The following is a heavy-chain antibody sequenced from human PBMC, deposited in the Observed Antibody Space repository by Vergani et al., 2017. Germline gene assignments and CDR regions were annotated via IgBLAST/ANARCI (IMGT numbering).Heavy chain of an antibody. CDR2: FVPEDGET. V-gene: IGHV1-24*01. CDR3: ATPRLRCSYDDYNGMDV. D-gene: IGHD5-12*01. Sequence: QVQLVQSGAEVKKPGASVKVSCKVSGYTLTELSMHWVRQAPGKGLEWMGGFVPEDGETIYAQKCQGRVTMTEDTSTDTAYMELSNLRSEDTAVYYCATPRLRCSYDDYNGMDVWGQGTTVTVSS. J-gene: IGHJ6*02. CDR1: GYTLTELS.